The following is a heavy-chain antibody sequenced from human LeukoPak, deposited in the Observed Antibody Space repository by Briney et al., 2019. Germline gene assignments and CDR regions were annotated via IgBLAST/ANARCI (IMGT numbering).Heavy chain of an antibody. CDR3: ARDRANAIFGKYYGMDV. Sequence: SETLSLTCTVSGGSISSGSYYWIWIRQPAGKGLGWIGRIYASGSTNYNPSLKSRVTISIDTLKNQFSLKLSSVTAADTAVYYCARDRANAIFGKYYGMDVWGQGTTVTVSS. D-gene: IGHD3-3*01. J-gene: IGHJ6*02. V-gene: IGHV4-61*02. CDR2: IYASGST. CDR1: GGSISSGSYY.